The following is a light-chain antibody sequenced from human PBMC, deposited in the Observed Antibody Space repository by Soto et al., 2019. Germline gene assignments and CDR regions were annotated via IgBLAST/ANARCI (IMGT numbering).Light chain of an antibody. J-gene: IGKJ2*01. CDR3: QQYNNWPRT. Sequence: EIGMTQSPATLSVSPGERATLSCRARQSVSSNLAWYQQKPGQAPRLLIYGASTRATGIPARFSGSGSGTEFTLTISSLQSEDFAVYYCQQYNNWPRTFGQGTKLEIK. V-gene: IGKV3-15*01. CDR1: QSVSSN. CDR2: GAS.